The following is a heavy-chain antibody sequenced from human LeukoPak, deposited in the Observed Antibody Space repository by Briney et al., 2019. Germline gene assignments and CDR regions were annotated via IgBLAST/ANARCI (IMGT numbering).Heavy chain of an antibody. D-gene: IGHD4-23*01. Sequence: SGPTLVKPTQTLTLTCTFPGFSLNTLGVAVSWIRQPPGKALEWLALIYWDDDKRYTPSLKSRLTITKDTSKNQVVLTMTNMDPVDTATYYCAHGTTVVTCESWGQGTLVTVSS. V-gene: IGHV2-5*02. CDR1: GFSLNTLGVA. CDR2: IYWDDDK. CDR3: AHGTTVVTCES. J-gene: IGHJ5*02.